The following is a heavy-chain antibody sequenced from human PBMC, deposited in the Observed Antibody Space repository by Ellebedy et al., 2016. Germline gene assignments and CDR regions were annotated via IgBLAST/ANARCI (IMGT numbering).Heavy chain of an antibody. J-gene: IGHJ6*02. CDR2: IIPIFGTA. CDR3: ARDEAGFDWNYDYYYGMDV. CDR1: GGTFSSYA. V-gene: IGHV1-69*06. D-gene: IGHD3-9*01. Sequence: ASVKVSCKASGGTFSSYAISWVRQAPGQGLEWMGGIIPIFGTANYAQKFQGRVTITADKSTSTAYMVLSSLRSEDTAVYYCARDEAGFDWNYDYYYGMDVWGQGTTVAVSS.